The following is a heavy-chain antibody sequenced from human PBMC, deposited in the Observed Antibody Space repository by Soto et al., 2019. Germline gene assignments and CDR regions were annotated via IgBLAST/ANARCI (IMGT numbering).Heavy chain of an antibody. CDR3: ARDLTRGDDAFDI. CDR1: GFTFSSYW. Sequence: LGGSLRLSCAASGFTFSSYWMSWVRQAPGKGLEWVANIKQDGSEKYYVDSVKGRFTISRDNAKNSLYLQMNSLGAEDTAVYYCARDLTRGDDAFDIWGQGTMVTVSS. V-gene: IGHV3-7*01. D-gene: IGHD2-21*01. CDR2: IKQDGSEK. J-gene: IGHJ3*02.